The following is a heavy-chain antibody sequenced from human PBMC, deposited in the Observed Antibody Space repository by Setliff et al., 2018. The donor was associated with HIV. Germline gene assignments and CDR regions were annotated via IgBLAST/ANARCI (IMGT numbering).Heavy chain of an antibody. CDR2: ISANNGNT. CDR3: ARSGESFTTHFDA. Sequence: ASVKVSCKASADTFTNCLINWVRQAPGQGLEWMGWISANNGNTKYAQDLQGRVTLTTDTSTATAYLELRSLRSDDTAVYYCARSGESFTTHFDAWGQGTMVTVSS. J-gene: IGHJ3*01. V-gene: IGHV1-18*01. CDR1: ADTFTNCL. D-gene: IGHD4-4*01.